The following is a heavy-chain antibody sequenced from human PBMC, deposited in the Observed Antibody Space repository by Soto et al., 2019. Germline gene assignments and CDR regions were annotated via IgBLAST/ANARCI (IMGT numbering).Heavy chain of an antibody. J-gene: IGHJ6*02. V-gene: IGHV4-31*03. Sequence: PSETLSLTCTVSGGSISSGGYYWSWIRQHPGKGLEWIGYIYYSGSTYYNPSLKSRVTISVDTSKNQFSLKLSSVTAADTAVYYCARDRQVVAAPYYYCGMDVWGQGTTVTVSS. CDR2: IYYSGST. D-gene: IGHD2-15*01. CDR3: ARDRQVVAAPYYYCGMDV. CDR1: GGSISSGGYY.